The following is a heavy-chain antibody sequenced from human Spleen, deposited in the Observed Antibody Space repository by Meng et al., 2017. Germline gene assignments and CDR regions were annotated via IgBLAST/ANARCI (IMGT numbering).Heavy chain of an antibody. CDR2: INHSGST. Sequence: QVHLNQWGAGLLKPSENRSLTCVVSGGSFSDYYWSWIRQPPGKGLEWIGEINHSGSTNYNPSLESRATISVDTSQNNLSLKLSSVTAADSAVYYCARGPTTMAHDFDYWGQGTLVTVSS. V-gene: IGHV4-34*01. CDR1: GGSFSDYY. J-gene: IGHJ4*02. CDR3: ARGPTTMAHDFDY. D-gene: IGHD4-11*01.